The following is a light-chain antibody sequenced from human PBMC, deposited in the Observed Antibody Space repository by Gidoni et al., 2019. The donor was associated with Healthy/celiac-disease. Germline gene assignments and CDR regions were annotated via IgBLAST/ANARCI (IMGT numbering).Light chain of an antibody. CDR1: SSDVGGYNY. Sequence: QSALTQPASVSGSPGQSITISCTGTSSDVGGYNYVSWYQQHPGKAPKLMLYDVSNRPSGVSNRCSGSKSGNTASLTISGLQAEDEADYYCSSYTSSSVYVFGTGTKVTVL. V-gene: IGLV2-14*01. CDR3: SSYTSSSVYV. CDR2: DVS. J-gene: IGLJ1*01.